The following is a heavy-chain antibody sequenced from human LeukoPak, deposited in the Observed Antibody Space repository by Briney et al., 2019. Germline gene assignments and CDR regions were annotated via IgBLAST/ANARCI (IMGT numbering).Heavy chain of an antibody. D-gene: IGHD1-26*01. Sequence: GESLQISCKGSGYSFTSFWIGWVRQMPGKGLEWMGVIYPGDSDTRYSPSFQGQVTISADRSISTAYLQWSSLKASDTAMYYCARREGFSGSYEDYWGQGTLVTVSS. J-gene: IGHJ4*02. CDR2: IYPGDSDT. CDR3: ARREGFSGSYEDY. V-gene: IGHV5-51*01. CDR1: GYSFTSFW.